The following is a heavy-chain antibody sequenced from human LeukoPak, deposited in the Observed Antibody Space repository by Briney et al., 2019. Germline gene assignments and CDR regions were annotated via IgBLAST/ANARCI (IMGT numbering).Heavy chain of an antibody. CDR3: ARLNQASYSSGPFDY. V-gene: IGHV6-1*01. CDR2: TYYRSKWFN. D-gene: IGHD6-19*01. J-gene: IGHJ4*02. Sequence: KTSQTLSLTCAISGDSVSSNSAAWNWIRQYPSRGLEWLGRTYYRSKWFNDYAVSVKSRITINPDTSKNQFSLQLNSVTPEDTAVYYCARLNQASYSSGPFDYWGQGTLVTVSS. CDR1: GDSVSSNSAA.